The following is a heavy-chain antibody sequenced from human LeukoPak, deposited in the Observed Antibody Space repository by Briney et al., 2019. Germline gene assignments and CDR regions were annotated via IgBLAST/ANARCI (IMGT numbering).Heavy chain of an antibody. Sequence: ASVKVSCKASGYTSTSYGISWVRQAPGQGLEWMGWISAYNGNTNYAQKLQGRVTMTTDTSTSTAYMELRSLRSDDTAVYYCARTSDYDSSGYYYGWGQGTLVTVSS. CDR1: GYTSTSYG. CDR2: ISAYNGNT. J-gene: IGHJ4*02. CDR3: ARTSDYDSSGYYYG. V-gene: IGHV1-18*01. D-gene: IGHD3-22*01.